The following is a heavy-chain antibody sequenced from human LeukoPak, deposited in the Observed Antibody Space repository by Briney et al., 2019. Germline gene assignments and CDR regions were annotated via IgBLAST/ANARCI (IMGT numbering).Heavy chain of an antibody. J-gene: IGHJ2*01. D-gene: IGHD3-10*01. CDR3: ARRTEVTMVRGGGFDL. CDR1: GGSISSYY. CDR2: IFYSGST. V-gene: IGHV4-59*01. Sequence: TSETLSLTCTVSGGSISSYYWSWIRQPPGKGLEWIGYIFYSGSTNYNPSLKSRVTMSVDTSKNQFSLKLRSVTAADTAVYYCARRTEVTMVRGGGFDLWGRGTLVTVSS.